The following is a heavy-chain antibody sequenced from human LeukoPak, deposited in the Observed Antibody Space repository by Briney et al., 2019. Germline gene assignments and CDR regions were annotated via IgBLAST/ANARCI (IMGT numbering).Heavy chain of an antibody. D-gene: IGHD3-22*01. CDR1: GYTFTSYY. CDR2: INPSGGST. J-gene: IGHJ4*02. V-gene: IGHV1-46*01. CDR3: ARDGSWGYYYDSSGFGLFDY. Sequence: ASVKVSCKASGYTFTSYYMHWVRQAPGQGLEWMGIINPSGGSTSYAQKFQGRVTMARDTSTSTVYMELSSLRSEDTAVYYCARDGSWGYYYDSSGFGLFDYWGQGTLVTVSS.